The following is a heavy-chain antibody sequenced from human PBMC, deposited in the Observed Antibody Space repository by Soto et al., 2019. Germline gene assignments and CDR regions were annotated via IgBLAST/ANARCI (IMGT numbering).Heavy chain of an antibody. CDR1: GGTFSSYT. V-gene: IGHV1-69*02. J-gene: IGHJ6*02. Sequence: QVQLVQSGAEVKKPGSSVKVSCKASGGTFSSYTISWVRQAPGQGLEWMGRIIPILGMANYAQKFQGRVTLTADKSTRTAYMELSSLRSEDTAVYYCAWVAVPWDVWGQGTTVTVSS. CDR3: AWVAVPWDV. CDR2: IIPILGMA. D-gene: IGHD6-19*01.